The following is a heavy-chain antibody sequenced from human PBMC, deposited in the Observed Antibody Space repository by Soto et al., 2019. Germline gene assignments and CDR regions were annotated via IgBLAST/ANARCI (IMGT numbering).Heavy chain of an antibody. CDR2: ISAYNANT. CDR1: GYTFTSYG. Sequence: GASVKVSCKASGYTFTSYGIGWVRQAPGQGLEWMGWISAYNANTNYAQKLQGRVTMTTDTSTSTSYMELRSLRSDDTAVYFCARDRLGATGDYWGQGTLVTVSS. CDR3: ARDRLGATGDY. J-gene: IGHJ4*02. D-gene: IGHD1-26*01. V-gene: IGHV1-18*01.